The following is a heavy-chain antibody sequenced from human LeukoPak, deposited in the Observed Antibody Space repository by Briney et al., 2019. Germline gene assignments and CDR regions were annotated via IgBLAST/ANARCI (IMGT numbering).Heavy chain of an antibody. J-gene: IGHJ4*02. V-gene: IGHV4-59*08. CDR3: ARHDFWSGYYTFDY. Sequence: SETLSLTCTVSGGSISSYYWSWIRQPPGKGLEWIGYIYYSGSTNYNPSLKSRVTISVDTSKNQFSLKLSSVTAADTAVYYCARHDFWSGYYTFDYWGQGTLVTVSP. CDR2: IYYSGST. CDR1: GGSISSYY. D-gene: IGHD3-3*01.